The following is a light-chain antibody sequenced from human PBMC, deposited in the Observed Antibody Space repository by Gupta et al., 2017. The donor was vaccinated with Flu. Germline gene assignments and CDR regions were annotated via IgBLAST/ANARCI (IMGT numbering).Light chain of an antibody. CDR1: SSDVGGDSY. J-gene: IGLJ2*01. CDR2: EVS. V-gene: IGLV2-14*01. CDR3: SAYTSISTWV. Sequence: ITISSTGTSSDVGGDSYVYLYQQPPTNTNNLMFYEVSKRSSGVAHSFSVSPSDNPSSLTISVPQEEDDADYYCSAYTSISTWVFGGGTKLTVL.